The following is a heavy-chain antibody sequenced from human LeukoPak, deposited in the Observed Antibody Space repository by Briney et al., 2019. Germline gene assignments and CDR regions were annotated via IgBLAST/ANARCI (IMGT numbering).Heavy chain of an antibody. J-gene: IGHJ4*02. CDR3: ARRKGYCSSTSRRWDIFDY. CDR1: GFTFSSYA. V-gene: IGHV3-23*01. Sequence: GGSLRLSCAASGFTFSSYAMSWVRQAPGKGLEWVSAISGSGGSTYYADSVKGRFTISRDNSKNTLYLQMNSLRAEDTAVYYCARRKGYCSSTSRRWDIFDYWGQGTLVTVSS. D-gene: IGHD2-2*01. CDR2: ISGSGGST.